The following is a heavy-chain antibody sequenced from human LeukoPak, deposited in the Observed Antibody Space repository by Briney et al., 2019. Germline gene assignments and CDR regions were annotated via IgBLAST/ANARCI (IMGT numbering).Heavy chain of an antibody. CDR3: AIDSSGWYRYYGMDV. CDR2: INHSGST. CDR1: GGSFSGYY. D-gene: IGHD6-19*01. J-gene: IGHJ6*02. Sequence: SETLSLTCAVYGGSFSGYYWSWIRQPPGKGLEWIGEINHSGSTNYNPSLKSRVTISVDTSKNQFSLKLSSVTAADTAVYYCAIDSSGWYRYYGMDVWGQGTTVTVSS. V-gene: IGHV4-34*01.